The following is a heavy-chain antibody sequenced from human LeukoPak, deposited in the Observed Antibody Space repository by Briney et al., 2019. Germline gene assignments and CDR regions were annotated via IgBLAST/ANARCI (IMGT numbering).Heavy chain of an antibody. CDR3: ARSQDYYDSSGYLFDY. D-gene: IGHD3-22*01. J-gene: IGHJ4*02. Sequence: SETLSLTCSVSGGSIDTTYWSWIRQPPGKGLEWIGNIHYSGSTYYNPSLKSRVTISVDRSKNQFSLKLSSVTAAGTAVYYCARSQDYYDSSGYLFDYWGQGTLVTVSS. CDR1: GGSIDTTY. V-gene: IGHV4-59*12. CDR2: IHYSGST.